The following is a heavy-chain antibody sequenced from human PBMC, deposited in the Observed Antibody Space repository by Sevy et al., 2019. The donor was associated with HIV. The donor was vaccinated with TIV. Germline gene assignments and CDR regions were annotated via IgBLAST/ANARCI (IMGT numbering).Heavy chain of an antibody. J-gene: IGHJ4*02. CDR2: ISYDGINK. D-gene: IGHD5-12*01. Sequence: GGSLRLSCATSGFTFSSYSMHWVRQAPGKGLEWVATISYDGINKHYADSVKGRFTISRDNFKNSLSLQMNSLRAEDTAVYFCVGRRYSSSYSWSYNFDFWGQGAPVTVSS. V-gene: IGHV3-30-3*01. CDR1: GFTFSSYS. CDR3: VGRRYSSSYSWSYNFDF.